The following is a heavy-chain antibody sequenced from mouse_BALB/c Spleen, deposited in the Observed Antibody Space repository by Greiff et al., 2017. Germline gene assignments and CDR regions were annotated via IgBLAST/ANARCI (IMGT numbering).Heavy chain of an antibody. V-gene: IGHV5-6-3*01. Sequence: EVMLVESGGGLVQPGGSLKLSCAASGFTFSSYGMSWVRQTPDKRLELVATINSNGGSTYYPDSVKGRFTISRDNAKNTLYLQMSSLKSEDTAMYYCARDGGLLPYYFDYWGQGTTLTVSS. CDR3: ARDGGLLPYYFDY. D-gene: IGHD2-3*01. CDR2: INSNGGST. CDR1: GFTFSSYG. J-gene: IGHJ2*01.